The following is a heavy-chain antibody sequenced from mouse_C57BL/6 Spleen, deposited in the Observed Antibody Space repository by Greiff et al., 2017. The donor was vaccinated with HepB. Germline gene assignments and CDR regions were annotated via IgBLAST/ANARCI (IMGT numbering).Heavy chain of an antibody. J-gene: IGHJ4*01. Sequence: EVKLQESGGGLVKPGGSLKLSCAASGFTFSSYAMSWVRQTPEKRLEWVATISDGGSYTYYPDNVKGRFTISRDNAKNNLYLQMSHLKSEDTAMYYCARGLRPEYYAMDYWGQGTSVTVSS. CDR1: GFTFSSYA. CDR3: ARGLRPEYYAMDY. D-gene: IGHD2-12*01. CDR2: ISDGGSYT. V-gene: IGHV5-4*03.